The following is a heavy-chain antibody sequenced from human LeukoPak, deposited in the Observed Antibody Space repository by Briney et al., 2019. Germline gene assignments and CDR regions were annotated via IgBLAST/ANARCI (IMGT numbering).Heavy chain of an antibody. CDR3: ARGGARYFDY. D-gene: IGHD1-26*01. CDR1: GFTFTHYC. V-gene: IGHV3-7*01. J-gene: IGHJ4*02. CDR2: IKQDESEK. Sequence: GGSLRLSCAASGFTFTHYCMSWVRQAPGKGLEWVANIKQDESEKDYVDSVKGRFTISRDNAKNSLYLQMNSLRAEDTAMYYCARGGARYFDYWGQGALVTVSS.